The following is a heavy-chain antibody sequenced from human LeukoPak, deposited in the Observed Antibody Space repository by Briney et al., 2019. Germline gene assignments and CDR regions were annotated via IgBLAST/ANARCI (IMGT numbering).Heavy chain of an antibody. CDR2: IYYSGST. CDR3: ARQGATYSGSYNWSDP. Sequence: PSETLSLTCTVSGGSISSSSYYWGWIRQPPGKGLEWIGSIYYSGSTYYNPSLKSRVTISVDTSKNQFSLKLSSVTAADTAVYSCARQGATYSGSYNWSDPWGQGTLVTVSS. CDR1: GGSISSSSYY. V-gene: IGHV4-39*01. J-gene: IGHJ5*02. D-gene: IGHD1-26*01.